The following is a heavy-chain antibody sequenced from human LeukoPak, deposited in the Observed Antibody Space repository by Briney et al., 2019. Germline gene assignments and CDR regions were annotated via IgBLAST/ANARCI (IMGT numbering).Heavy chain of an antibody. CDR2: IGVTGDT. V-gene: IGHV3-13*01. J-gene: IGHJ4*02. CDR1: GFTFSKDD. CDR3: AREGTGTTLGDY. D-gene: IGHD1-1*01. Sequence: GGSLRLSCAASGFTFSKDDFHWVRQAPGKGLEWVAAIGVTGDTYYADSVKGRFTISREDAANSLYLQMRSLGAGDTAVYYCAREGTGTTLGDYWGQGTLVTVSS.